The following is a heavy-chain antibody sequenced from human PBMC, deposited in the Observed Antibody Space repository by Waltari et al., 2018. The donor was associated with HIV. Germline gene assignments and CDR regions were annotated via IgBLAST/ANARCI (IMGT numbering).Heavy chain of an antibody. V-gene: IGHV3-30*02. J-gene: IGHJ6*02. Sequence: QGQLVESGGGVVQPGGSLSLACAASGFSFSISGMHWVRQAPGKGLEWVTFIRDDGNTKYYADSVKGRFTISRDNSKNTLYLQMSSLRAEDTAGYYCAKELRSGYSYYYYGMDVWGQGTTVTVSS. CDR1: GFSFSISG. D-gene: IGHD2-15*01. CDR2: IRDDGNTK. CDR3: AKELRSGYSYYYYGMDV.